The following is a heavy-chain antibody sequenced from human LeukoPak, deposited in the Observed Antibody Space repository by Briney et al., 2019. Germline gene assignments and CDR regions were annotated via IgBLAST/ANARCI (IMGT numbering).Heavy chain of an antibody. CDR1: GFTFNNHA. D-gene: IGHD5-18*01. CDR3: AKDQGYSYYYLDY. J-gene: IGHJ4*02. V-gene: IGHV3-23*01. Sequence: PGGSLRLSCAASGFTFNNHAMSGVRQAPGKGLEWVSGINGNGASTYYSDSVKGRFTISRDNSKNTLYLQMSSLRAEDTAIYYCAKDQGYSYYYLDYWGQGTLVTVSS. CDR2: INGNGAST.